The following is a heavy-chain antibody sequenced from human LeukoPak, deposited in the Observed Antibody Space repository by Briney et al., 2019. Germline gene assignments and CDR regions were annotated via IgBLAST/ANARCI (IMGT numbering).Heavy chain of an antibody. CDR3: AKHHYSSSRDYFDY. V-gene: IGHV3-23*01. Sequence: GGSLRLSCAASGFTFGTYAMTWVRQAPGKGLEWVSVISGSGGSTNYADSVKGRFIISRDNSRNTLFLQMNSLRAEDTAVYYCAKHHYSSSRDYFDYWGQGTLVTVSS. J-gene: IGHJ4*02. D-gene: IGHD6-13*01. CDR2: ISGSGGST. CDR1: GFTFGTYA.